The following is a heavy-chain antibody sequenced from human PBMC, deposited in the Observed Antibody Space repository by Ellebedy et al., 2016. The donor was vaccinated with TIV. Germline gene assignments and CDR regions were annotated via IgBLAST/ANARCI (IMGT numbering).Heavy chain of an antibody. D-gene: IGHD1-26*01. CDR1: GFSFGDSA. Sequence: GESLKISXTASGFSFGDSALSWFRQVPGKGLEWISFIRTLTYGGTTEHAASVKGRFTLSRDDSRSVAYLQMSSLKPEDIAVYYCTKSVEGATHFDYWGQGTLVTVSS. J-gene: IGHJ4*02. V-gene: IGHV3-49*03. CDR2: IRTLTYGGTT. CDR3: TKSVEGATHFDY.